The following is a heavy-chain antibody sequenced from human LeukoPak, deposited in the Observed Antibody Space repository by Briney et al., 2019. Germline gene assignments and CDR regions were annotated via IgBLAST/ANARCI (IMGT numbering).Heavy chain of an antibody. J-gene: IGHJ4*02. CDR3: ARSPGIAGLLRLDY. D-gene: IGHD6-13*01. CDR1: GDSVSSNSAA. V-gene: IGHV6-1*01. CDR2: TYYRSKWYN. Sequence: SQTLSLTCAISGDSVSSNSAAWNWIRQSPSRGLEWLGRTYYRSKWYNDYAVSVKSRITISPDTSKNQFSLQLNSVTPEDTAVYYCARSPGIAGLLRLDYWGQGTLVTVSS.